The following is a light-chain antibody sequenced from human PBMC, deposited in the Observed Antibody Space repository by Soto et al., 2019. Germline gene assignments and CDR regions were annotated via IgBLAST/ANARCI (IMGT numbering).Light chain of an antibody. J-gene: IGKJ1*01. CDR2: DAS. CDR3: QQCNTYPRT. CDR1: QGISSA. V-gene: IGKV1-13*02. Sequence: AIPLTQSPSSLSASVGDRVTITCRASQGISSALAWYQQKPGKGPKLLIYDASSLSRGVPSRFSGCGSGTDFTLTISSLQPEDFATYYCQQCNTYPRTFGQGTKVEIK.